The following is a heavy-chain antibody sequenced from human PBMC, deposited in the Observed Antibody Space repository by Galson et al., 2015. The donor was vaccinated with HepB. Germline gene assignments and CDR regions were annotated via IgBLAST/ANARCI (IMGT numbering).Heavy chain of an antibody. V-gene: IGHV3-7*03. CDR1: GFTFSSYW. CDR2: IKQDGSEK. D-gene: IGHD2-2*01. CDR3: ARAQLGYCSSTSCYSPPAILGY. Sequence: SLRLSCAASGFTFSSYWMSWVRQAPGKGLEWVANIKQDGSEKYYVDSVKGRLTISRDNAKNSLYLQMNSLRAEDTAVYYCARAQLGYCSSTSCYSPPAILGYWGQGTLVTVSS. J-gene: IGHJ4*02.